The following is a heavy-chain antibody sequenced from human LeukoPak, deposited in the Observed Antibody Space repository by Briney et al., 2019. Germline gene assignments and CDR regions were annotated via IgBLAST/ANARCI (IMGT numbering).Heavy chain of an antibody. CDR2: INPSGGST. Sequence: ASVKVSCKASGYTFINYYMHWVRQAPGQGLEWMGIINPSGGSTSYAQKFQGRVTMTRDTSTRTVYMELSSLRSEDTAVYYCARDESTSILWWWGQGTLVTVSS. V-gene: IGHV1-46*01. CDR3: ARDESTSILWW. CDR1: GYTFINYY. D-gene: IGHD2-21*01. J-gene: IGHJ1*01.